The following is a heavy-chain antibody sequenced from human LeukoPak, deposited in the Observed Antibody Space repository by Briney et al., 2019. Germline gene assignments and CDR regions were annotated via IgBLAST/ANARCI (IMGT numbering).Heavy chain of an antibody. CDR1: GFTFSSFA. D-gene: IGHD4-17*01. CDR3: VKDRRFSVTTDYYFDV. Sequence: GGSLRLSCTASGFTFSSFAMNWVRQAPGKGLEWVSVISATGEKAYYAESVKDRFIISRDYSKSTVFLDMNSLRVDHTAIYYCVKDRRFSVTTDYYFDVWGPGTLVTVSS. J-gene: IGHJ4*02. CDR2: ISATGEKA. V-gene: IGHV3-23*01.